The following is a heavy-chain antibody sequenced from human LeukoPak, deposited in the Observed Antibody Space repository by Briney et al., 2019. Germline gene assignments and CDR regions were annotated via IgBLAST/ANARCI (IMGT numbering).Heavy chain of an antibody. CDR3: ARDRDYYGSGSLDY. D-gene: IGHD3-10*01. CDR1: GYTFTGYY. J-gene: IGHJ4*02. Sequence: ASVMVSCKASGYTFTGYYMHWVRQAPGQGLEWMGWINPNSGGTNYAQKFQGWVTMTRDTSISTAYMELSRLRSDDTAVYYCARDRDYYGSGSLDYWGQGTLVTVSS. CDR2: INPNSGGT. V-gene: IGHV1-2*04.